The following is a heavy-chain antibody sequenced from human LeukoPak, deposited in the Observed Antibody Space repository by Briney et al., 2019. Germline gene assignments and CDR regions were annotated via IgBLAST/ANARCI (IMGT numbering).Heavy chain of an antibody. D-gene: IGHD3-10*01. J-gene: IGHJ4*02. V-gene: IGHV3-23*01. Sequence: GGSLRLSCAASGFTFSSYAMSWVRQAPGKGLEWVSAISGSGGSTYYADSVKGRFTISRDNSKNTLYLQMNSLRAEDTAVCYCAKEPPGDSYYYGSGSVHWGQGTLVTVSS. CDR3: AKEPPGDSYYYGSGSVH. CDR2: ISGSGGST. CDR1: GFTFSSYA.